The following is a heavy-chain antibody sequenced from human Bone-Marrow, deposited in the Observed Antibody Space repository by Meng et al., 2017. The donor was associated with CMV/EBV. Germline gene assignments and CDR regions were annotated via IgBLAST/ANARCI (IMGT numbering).Heavy chain of an antibody. CDR1: GFTFRNYW. V-gene: IGHV3-7*01. J-gene: IGHJ4*02. CDR3: ARDLTTIPGQNY. CDR2: IKPDGSEM. D-gene: IGHD4-11*01. Sequence: GESLKISCAVSGFTFRNYWMSWVRQALGKGLEWVANIKPDGSEMYYLDSMKGRFTISRDNAKNSLYLQINSLRAEDTAAYYCARDLTTIPGQNYWDQGTLVTVSS.